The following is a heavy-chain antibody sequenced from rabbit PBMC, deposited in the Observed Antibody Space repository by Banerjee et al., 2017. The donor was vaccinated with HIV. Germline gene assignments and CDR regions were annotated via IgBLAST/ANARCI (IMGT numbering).Heavy chain of an antibody. J-gene: IGHJ2*01. Sequence: QEQLEESGGDLVKPEGSLKLSCKASGFSLSSYAMNWVRQAPGKGLEWIGYIDPVFGSTYYASWVNGRFTISKASSTTVTLQMTSLTAADTATHFCARFHYSSGWGGDAFDPWGQGTLVTVS. CDR1: GFSLSSYA. CDR2: IDPVFGST. CDR3: ARFHYSSGWGGDAFDP. D-gene: IGHD4-1*01. V-gene: IGHV1S45*01.